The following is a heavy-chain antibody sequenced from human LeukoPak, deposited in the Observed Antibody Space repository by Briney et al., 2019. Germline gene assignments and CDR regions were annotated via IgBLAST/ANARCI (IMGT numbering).Heavy chain of an antibody. CDR1: GFSFRDFG. CDR3: AKWEGTRQFYFGY. CDR2: TWYDESQK. J-gene: IGHJ4*02. Sequence: PGGSLRPSCAVSGFSFRDFGFHWVRQAPGKGLEWVAVTWYDESQKYYADSVKGRFTISKDNSKNTLYLEMSSLRVEDTAVYYCAKWEGTRQFYFGYWGQGALVTVAS. D-gene: IGHD1-26*01. V-gene: IGHV3-33*06.